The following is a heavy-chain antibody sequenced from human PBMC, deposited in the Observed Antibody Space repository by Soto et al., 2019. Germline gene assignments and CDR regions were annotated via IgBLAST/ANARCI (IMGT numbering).Heavy chain of an antibody. CDR2: MKPNSGNT. V-gene: IGHV1-8*01. Sequence: QVQLVQSGAEVKTPGASVKVSCKASGYTFATYDINWVRQAPGQGLEWMGWMKPNSGNTGYAQKFQGRLTMTRDTALSVAHMELSRLRNEDTAVYYCARSDGYNFNWLDSWGQGTLVTVSA. D-gene: IGHD2-21*01. CDR1: GYTFATYD. CDR3: ARSDGYNFNWLDS. J-gene: IGHJ5*01.